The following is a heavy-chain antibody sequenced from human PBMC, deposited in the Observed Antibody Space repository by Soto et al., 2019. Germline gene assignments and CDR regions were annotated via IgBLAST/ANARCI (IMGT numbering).Heavy chain of an antibody. CDR2: IYYSGNT. J-gene: IGHJ4*02. D-gene: IGHD6-13*01. CDR3: ASIAAPGTTHFDF. CDR1: GGSLGSSSYY. Sequence: SETLSLTCTVSGGSLGSSSYYWGWIRQSPGKGLEWIGNIYYSGNTFYNPSLKSRVTISVDTSKNQFYLHLSSVTAADTAIFYCASIAAPGTTHFDFWGQGTLVTDSS. V-gene: IGHV4-39*01.